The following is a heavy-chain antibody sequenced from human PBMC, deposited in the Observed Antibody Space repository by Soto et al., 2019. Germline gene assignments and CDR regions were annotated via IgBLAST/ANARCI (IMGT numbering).Heavy chain of an antibody. CDR2: INHSGST. CDR3: ARGVDPYYDYIWGSYNYYMDV. D-gene: IGHD3-16*01. V-gene: IGHV4-34*01. J-gene: IGHJ6*03. Sequence: SETLSLTCAVYGGSFSGYYWSWIRQPPGKGLEWIGEINHSGSTNYNPSLKSRVTISVDTSKNQFSLKLSSVTAADTAVYYCARGVDPYYDYIWGSYNYYMDVWGKGTTVTVSS. CDR1: GGSFSGYY.